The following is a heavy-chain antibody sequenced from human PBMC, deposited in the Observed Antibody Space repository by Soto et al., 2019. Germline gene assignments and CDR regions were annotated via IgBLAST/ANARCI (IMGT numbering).Heavy chain of an antibody. CDR3: ATSPGWLGEGSGGLDG. J-gene: IGHJ6*02. Sequence: QLQLVQSGAEVKRPGASVRVSCKASGNTLTGYFLHWVRQARGQGLEWMGWLNSNSGGTKIAQKFQGRLAMTRDTSITTAYMELSRLRSDDTAVYYCATSPGWLGEGSGGLDGWGLGATVTVSS. CDR2: LNSNSGGT. CDR1: GNTLTGYF. D-gene: IGHD3-10*01. V-gene: IGHV1-2*02.